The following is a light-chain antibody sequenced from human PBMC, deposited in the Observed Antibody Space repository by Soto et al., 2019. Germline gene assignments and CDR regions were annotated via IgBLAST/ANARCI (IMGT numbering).Light chain of an antibody. V-gene: IGKV3-20*01. Sequence: EIVLTQSPGTLSLSPGERATLSCRASRSVSSSYVAWYQQKPGQAPRLLIYEASIRAIVIPDGFSGSGSGTDFTLTISRLEPEDFAVYHCQPYGSSPPTFGQGSKVEIK. CDR3: QPYGSSPPT. CDR2: EAS. J-gene: IGKJ1*01. CDR1: RSVSSSY.